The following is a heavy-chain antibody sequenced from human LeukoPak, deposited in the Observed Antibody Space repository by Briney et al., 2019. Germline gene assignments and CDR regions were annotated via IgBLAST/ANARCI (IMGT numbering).Heavy chain of an antibody. CDR2: ISGTGDTT. V-gene: IGHV3-23*01. Sequence: GGSLRLSCAASGFTFSSYSMNWVRQAPGKGLEWVSSISGTGDTTHYADSVKGRFTISRDNFETTLYLQMNSLRAEDTAVYYCAKALRVMYFYDSSGYYYTPFDYWGQGTLVTVSS. CDR1: GFTFSSYS. D-gene: IGHD3-22*01. CDR3: AKALRVMYFYDSSGYYYTPFDY. J-gene: IGHJ4*02.